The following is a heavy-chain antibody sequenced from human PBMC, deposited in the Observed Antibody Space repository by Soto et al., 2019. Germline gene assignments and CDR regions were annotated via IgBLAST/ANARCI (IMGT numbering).Heavy chain of an antibody. CDR2: IYWDDSK. CDR1: GFSLSTSGVG. D-gene: IGHD3-9*01. J-gene: IGHJ4*02. Sequence: QITLKESGPTLVRPTQTLTLTCAFSGFSLSTSGVGVGWIRQPPGKALEWLAVIYWDDSKHYSPSLRSRLTITKDTSKNQVVLTMTNMDPMDTGTYYCAHKGPEDWHRDYWGQGTLVTVSS. CDR3: AHKGPEDWHRDY. V-gene: IGHV2-5*02.